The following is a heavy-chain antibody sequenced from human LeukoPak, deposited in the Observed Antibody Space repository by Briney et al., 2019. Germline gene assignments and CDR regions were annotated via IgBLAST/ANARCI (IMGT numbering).Heavy chain of an antibody. CDR1: GGSISSGSYY. J-gene: IGHJ4*02. CDR3: ARSSDFWSGYYIRNYFDY. CDR2: IYTSGST. V-gene: IGHV4-61*02. D-gene: IGHD3-3*01. Sequence: SETLSLTCTVSGGSISSGSYYWSWIRQPAGKGLEWIGRIYTSGSTNYNPSLKSRVTISVDTSKNQFSLKLSSVTAADTAVYYCARSSDFWSGYYIRNYFDYWGQGTLVTVSS.